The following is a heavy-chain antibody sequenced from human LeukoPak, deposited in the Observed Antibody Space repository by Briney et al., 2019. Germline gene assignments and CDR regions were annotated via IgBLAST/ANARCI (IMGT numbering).Heavy chain of an antibody. V-gene: IGHV4-4*02. CDR3: ARDQIAVAGKGFDY. CDR2: IYHSGST. CDR1: GGSISSSNW. Sequence: SGTLSLTCAVSGGSISSSNWWSWVRQPPGKGLEWIGEIYHSGSTNYNPSLKSRVTISVDKSKNQFSLKLSSVTAADTAVYYCARDQIAVAGKGFDYWGQGTLVTVSS. J-gene: IGHJ4*02. D-gene: IGHD6-19*01.